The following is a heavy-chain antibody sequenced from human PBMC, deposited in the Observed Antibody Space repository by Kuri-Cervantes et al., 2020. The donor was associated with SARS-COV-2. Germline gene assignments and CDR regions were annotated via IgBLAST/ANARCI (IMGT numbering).Heavy chain of an antibody. V-gene: IGHV4-59*08. CDR1: GGSISSYY. CDR2: IYHSGST. D-gene: IGHD6-19*01. Sequence: GSLRLSCTVSGGSISSYYWSWIRQPPGKGLEWIGSIYHSGSTHYKPSLKSRVTLSVDTSKNQFSLKLSSVTAADTAVYYCARHSRLVDFDYWGQGTLVTVSS. J-gene: IGHJ4*02. CDR3: ARHSRLVDFDY.